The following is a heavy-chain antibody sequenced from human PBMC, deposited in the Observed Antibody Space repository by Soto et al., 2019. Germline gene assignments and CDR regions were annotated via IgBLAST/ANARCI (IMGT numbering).Heavy chain of an antibody. D-gene: IGHD3-22*01. CDR3: AKDTYYDSSGHFDY. J-gene: IGHJ4*02. Sequence: GGSLRLSCAASGFTFSTYAMAWVRQAPGKGLEWVSGINASGLNKDYADSVKGRFTISRDNSKNTLYLQMNSLRAEDTAVYYCAKDTYYDSSGHFDYWGQGTLVTVSS. CDR2: INASGLNK. V-gene: IGHV3-23*01. CDR1: GFTFSTYA.